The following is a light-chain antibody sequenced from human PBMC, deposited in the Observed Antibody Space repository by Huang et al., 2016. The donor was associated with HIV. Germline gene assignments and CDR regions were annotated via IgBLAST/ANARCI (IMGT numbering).Light chain of an antibody. Sequence: EIVLTQSPATLSLSPGGRATLSCRASQKISSFFAWYQQGAGQAPRLLIYGASNRATGIPARFSGSGSGTDFTLTINNLEPGDFAVYYCQQRFTFGPGTKVDIK. CDR1: QKISSF. J-gene: IGKJ3*01. V-gene: IGKV3-11*01. CDR2: GAS. CDR3: QQRFT.